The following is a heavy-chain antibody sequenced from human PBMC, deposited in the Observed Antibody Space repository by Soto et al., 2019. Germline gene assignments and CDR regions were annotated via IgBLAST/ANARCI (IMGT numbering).Heavy chain of an antibody. J-gene: IGHJ6*02. Sequence: GASVKVSCKASGYTFTGYYMHWVRQAPGQGLEWMGWINPNSGGTNYAQKFQGWVTMTRDTSISTAHMELSRLRSDDTAVYYCARGWECSGGSCYPDYYYGMDVWGQGTTVTVSS. CDR1: GYTFTGYY. D-gene: IGHD2-15*01. CDR2: INPNSGGT. V-gene: IGHV1-2*04. CDR3: ARGWECSGGSCYPDYYYGMDV.